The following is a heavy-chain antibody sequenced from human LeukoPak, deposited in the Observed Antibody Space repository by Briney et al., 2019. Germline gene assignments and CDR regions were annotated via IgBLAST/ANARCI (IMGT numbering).Heavy chain of an antibody. Sequence: GGSLRLSCAASGFTFSKHGMNWVRQAPGKGLEWVSGISPSGDITYYADSVKGRFTISRENAKNSLYLQMNSLRAGDTAVYYCARGDGSGGFWYFDLWGRGTLVTVSS. CDR3: ARGDGSGGFWYFDL. V-gene: IGHV3-23*01. CDR2: ISPSGDIT. CDR1: GFTFSKHG. D-gene: IGHD5-24*01. J-gene: IGHJ2*01.